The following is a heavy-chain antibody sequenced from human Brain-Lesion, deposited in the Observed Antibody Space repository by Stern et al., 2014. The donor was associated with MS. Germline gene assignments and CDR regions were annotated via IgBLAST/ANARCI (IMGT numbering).Heavy chain of an antibody. CDR2: IYSVGST. CDR1: GFSFSRNY. V-gene: IGHV3-53*01. J-gene: IGHJ4*02. CDR3: ARLVNRATHFDY. D-gene: IGHD1-1*01. Sequence: EVQLEESGGGLIQPGGSLRLSCAASGFSFSRNYMSWVRQAPGKGLEWVSSIYSVGSTHYADSVQGRFAISRDNSKNTLFLQMNSLRVEDTAVYHCARLVNRATHFDYWGQGTLVTVSS.